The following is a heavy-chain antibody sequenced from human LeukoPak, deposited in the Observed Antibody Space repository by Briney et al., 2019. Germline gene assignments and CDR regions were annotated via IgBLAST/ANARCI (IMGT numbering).Heavy chain of an antibody. CDR3: ARRTDYFYYYMDV. CDR2: IFHTGST. V-gene: IGHV4-34*12. D-gene: IGHD3/OR15-3a*01. Sequence: SETLSLTCAVYGGSFIGFHWNWIRQAPGKGLEWIGEIFHTGSTNYNPSLKSRVTISIDKSKNQFSLKLNSVTAADTALYYCARRTDYFYYYMDVWGKGTTVTVSS. J-gene: IGHJ6*03. CDR1: GGSFIGFH.